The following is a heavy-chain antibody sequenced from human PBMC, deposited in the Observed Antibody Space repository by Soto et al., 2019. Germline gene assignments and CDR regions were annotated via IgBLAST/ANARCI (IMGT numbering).Heavy chain of an antibody. CDR3: AREMVRGVGSDY. Sequence: ASVKVSCKASGYTFTRSGISWVRQAPGQGPEWMGWISSYNGDTNYAQKLQGRVTMTTDTSTSTAYMELRSLRSDDTAVFYCAREMVRGVGSDYWGQGTLVTAPQ. D-gene: IGHD3-10*01. V-gene: IGHV1-18*01. CDR1: GYTFTRSG. CDR2: ISSYNGDT. J-gene: IGHJ4*02.